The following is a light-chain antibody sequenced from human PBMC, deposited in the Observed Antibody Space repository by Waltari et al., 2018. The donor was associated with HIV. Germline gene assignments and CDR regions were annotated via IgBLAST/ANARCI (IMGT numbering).Light chain of an antibody. CDR2: RND. Sequence: QAVLTQPPSASGTPGQRVTISCSGSSSNIGRNYVYWYQQPPGTAPKLLIYRNDQRPSGVPDRFSGSKSGTSASLAISGLRSEDEADYYCSAWDDTLRGLWVFGGGTKLTVL. V-gene: IGLV1-47*01. CDR3: SAWDDTLRGLWV. J-gene: IGLJ3*02. CDR1: SSNIGRNY.